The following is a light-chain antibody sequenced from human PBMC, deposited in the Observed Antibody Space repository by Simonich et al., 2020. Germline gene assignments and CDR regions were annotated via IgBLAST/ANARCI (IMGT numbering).Light chain of an antibody. CDR1: SSDVGSYNL. Sequence: QSALTQPRSVSGSPGQSVTISCTRTSSDVGSYNLVSWYQQHTGKAPKLMIYEGSKRPSGVSNRFSGSKSGNTASLTISGLQAEDEADYYCCSYTSSSTLVFGGGTKLTVL. CDR3: CSYTSSSTLV. V-gene: IGLV2-14*02. J-gene: IGLJ2*01. CDR2: EGS.